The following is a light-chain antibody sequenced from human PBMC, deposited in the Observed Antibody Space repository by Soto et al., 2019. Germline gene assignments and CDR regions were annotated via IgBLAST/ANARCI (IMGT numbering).Light chain of an antibody. J-gene: IGKJ1*01. CDR1: QSVSSSY. CDR3: QQYGSSPQT. Sequence: ENVLTQSPGTLSLSLWGRATLSCRASQSVSSSYLAWYQQTPGQAPRLLIYGASSRATGIPDRFSGSGSGTDFTLTISRLEPEDFAVYYCQQYGSSPQTFGQGTKVDIK. V-gene: IGKV3-20*01. CDR2: GAS.